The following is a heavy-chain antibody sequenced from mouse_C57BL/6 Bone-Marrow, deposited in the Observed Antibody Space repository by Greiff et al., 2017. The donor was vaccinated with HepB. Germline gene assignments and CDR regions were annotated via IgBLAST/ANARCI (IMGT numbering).Heavy chain of an antibody. V-gene: IGHV1-69*01. CDR3: ARSGLAY. Sequence: QVQLQQPGAELVMPGASVKLSCKASGYTFTSYWMHWVKQSPGQGLEWIGEIAPADSYTNYNQKFKGKSTLTVDKSSSTAYMQLSSLTSEDSAVYYCARSGLAYWGQGTSVTVSS. CDR2: IAPADSYT. CDR1: GYTFTSYW. J-gene: IGHJ4*01.